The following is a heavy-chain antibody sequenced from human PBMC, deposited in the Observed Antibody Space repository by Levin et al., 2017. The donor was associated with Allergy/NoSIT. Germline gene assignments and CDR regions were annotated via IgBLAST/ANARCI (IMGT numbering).Heavy chain of an antibody. D-gene: IGHD1-26*01. Sequence: ASVKVSCKVSGYTLTELSMHWVRQAPGKGLEWMGGFDPEDGETIYAQKFQGRVTMTEDTSTDTAYMELSSLRSEDTAVYYCATVKWELLYFDYWGQGTLVTVSS. CDR2: FDPEDGET. CDR1: GYTLTELS. J-gene: IGHJ4*02. CDR3: ATVKWELLYFDY. V-gene: IGHV1-24*01.